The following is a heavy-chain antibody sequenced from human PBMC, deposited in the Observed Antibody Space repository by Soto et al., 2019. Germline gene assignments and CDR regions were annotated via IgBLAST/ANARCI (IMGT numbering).Heavy chain of an antibody. CDR1: GGSISSYY. V-gene: IGHV4-59*01. Sequence: QVQLQESGPGLVKPSETLSLTCTVSGGSISSYYWSWIRQPPGKGLEWIGYIYYSGSTNYNPSLKSRVTISVDMSNNQFSLKLRSVTAADTAVYYCARGGSSSWYENYYYGMDVWGQGTTVTVSS. CDR2: IYYSGST. CDR3: ARGGSSSWYENYYYGMDV. D-gene: IGHD6-13*01. J-gene: IGHJ6*02.